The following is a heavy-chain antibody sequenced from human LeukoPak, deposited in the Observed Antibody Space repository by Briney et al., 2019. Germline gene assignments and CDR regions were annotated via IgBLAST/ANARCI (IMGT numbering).Heavy chain of an antibody. V-gene: IGHV4-61*08. Sequence: PSETLSLTCTVSGGSISSGGYYWSWIRQHPGKGLEWIGYIYYSGSTNYNPSLKSRVTISVDTSKNQFSLKLSSVTAADTAVYYCARLGPTMVRGVSYYYGMDVWGQGTTVTVSS. CDR1: GGSISSGGYY. D-gene: IGHD3-10*01. CDR2: IYYSGST. J-gene: IGHJ6*02. CDR3: ARLGPTMVRGVSYYYGMDV.